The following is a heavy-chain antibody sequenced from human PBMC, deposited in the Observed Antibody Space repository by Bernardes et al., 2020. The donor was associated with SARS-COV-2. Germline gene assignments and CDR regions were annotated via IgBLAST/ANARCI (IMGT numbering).Heavy chain of an antibody. CDR3: ARAPIYCSGDSCNWFDP. Sequence: QTLSLTCAISGDSVSSDSAAWNWIRQSPSRGLEWLGCTYYRSKWYNDYAISVKSRITINPDTSKNQFSLQLNSVTPEDTAVYYCARAPIYCSGDSCNWFDPWGQGTLVTVSS. CDR2: TYYRSKWYN. V-gene: IGHV6-1*01. D-gene: IGHD2-15*01. J-gene: IGHJ5*02. CDR1: GDSVSSDSAA.